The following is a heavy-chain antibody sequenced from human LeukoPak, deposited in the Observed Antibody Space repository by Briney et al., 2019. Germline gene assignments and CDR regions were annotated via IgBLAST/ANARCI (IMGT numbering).Heavy chain of an antibody. J-gene: IGHJ4*02. V-gene: IGHV3-30*04. CDR1: GFTFSSYA. Sequence: PGRSLRLSCAASGFTFSSYAMHWVRQAPGKGLEWVAVISYDGSNKYYADSVKGRFTISRDNAKNSLHLQMNSLRAEDTAVYYCARDGTAVSCDYWGQGTLVTVSS. CDR2: ISYDGSNK. CDR3: ARDGTAVSCDY. D-gene: IGHD3-10*01.